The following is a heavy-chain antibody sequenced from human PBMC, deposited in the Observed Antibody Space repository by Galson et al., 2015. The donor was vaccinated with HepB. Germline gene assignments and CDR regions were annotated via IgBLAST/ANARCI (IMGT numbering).Heavy chain of an antibody. Sequence: SLRLSCAASGFTFSSYSMNWVRQAPGKGLEWVSYISSSSSTIYYAVSVKGRFTMSRDNAKNSLSLQMNSLRAEDTAVYYCARAYVASAYCGGDCYSTFDYWGQGTLVTVSS. V-gene: IGHV3-48*04. CDR1: GFTFSSYS. J-gene: IGHJ4*02. CDR2: ISSSSSTI. CDR3: ARAYVASAYCGGDCYSTFDY. D-gene: IGHD2-21*02.